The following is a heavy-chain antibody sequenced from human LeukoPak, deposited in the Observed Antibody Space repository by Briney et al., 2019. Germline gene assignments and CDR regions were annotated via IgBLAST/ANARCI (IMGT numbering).Heavy chain of an antibody. V-gene: IGHV3-30*02. Sequence: GGSLRLSCAASGFTFSSYGMHWVRQAPGKGLEWVAFIRYDGSNKYYADSVKGRFTISRDNPKNTVYLQMNSLRDEDTAVYYCAKDGAGRHYFDYWGQGSLVTVSS. D-gene: IGHD3-16*01. CDR2: IRYDGSNK. CDR3: AKDGAGRHYFDY. CDR1: GFTFSSYG. J-gene: IGHJ4*02.